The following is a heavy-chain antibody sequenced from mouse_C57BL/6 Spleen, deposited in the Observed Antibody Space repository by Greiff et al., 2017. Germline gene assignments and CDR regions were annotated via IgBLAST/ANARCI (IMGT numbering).Heavy chain of an antibody. V-gene: IGHV1-59*01. J-gene: IGHJ2*01. CDR3: ARSEYYGSSYYFDY. D-gene: IGHD1-1*01. CDR2: IDPSDSYT. CDR1: GYTFTSYW. Sequence: VQLQQPGAELVRPGPSVKLSCKASGYTFTSYWMHWVKQRPGQGLEWIGVIDPSDSYTNYNQKFKGKATLTVDTSSSTAYMQLSSLTSEDSAVYYCARSEYYGSSYYFDYWGQGTTLTVSS.